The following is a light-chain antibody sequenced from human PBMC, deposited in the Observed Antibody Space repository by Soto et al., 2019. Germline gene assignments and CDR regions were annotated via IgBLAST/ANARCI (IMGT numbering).Light chain of an antibody. CDR2: KAS. CDR3: QQYNSYS. V-gene: IGKV1-5*03. J-gene: IGKJ1*01. Sequence: DIQMTQSPSTLSASVGDRVTITCRASQSISSWLAWYQQKPGKAPKLLIYKASSLESGVPSRCSGSGSGTEFTLTISSLQPYDFAYYYYQQYNSYSFGQGTKVEIK. CDR1: QSISSW.